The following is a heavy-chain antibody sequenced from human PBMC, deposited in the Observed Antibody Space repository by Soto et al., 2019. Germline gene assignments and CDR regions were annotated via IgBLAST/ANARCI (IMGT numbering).Heavy chain of an antibody. CDR1: GGSINRGGYY. CDR3: ARGAGGNFYFDY. V-gene: IGHV4-31*03. J-gene: IGHJ4*02. CDR2: VYYSGST. D-gene: IGHD2-21*02. Sequence: LSLTCTASGGSINRGGYYWTWIRQHPGKGLEWIGSVYYSGSTNYNPSLKSRLTISVDTSKNQFSLRLSSVSAADTAVYYCARGAGGNFYFDYWGQGTLVTVSS.